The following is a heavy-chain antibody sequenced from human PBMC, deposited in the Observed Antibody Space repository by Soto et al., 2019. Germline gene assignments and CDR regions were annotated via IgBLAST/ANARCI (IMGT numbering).Heavy chain of an antibody. CDR1: GYTFTSYG. D-gene: IGHD3-22*01. Sequence: GASVKVSCKASGYTFTSYGISWVRQAPGQGLEWMGWISAYNGNTNYAQKFQGRVTMTTDTSTSTAYMELRSLRSDDTAVYYCARDADSSGYYFGDYFDYWGQGTLVTVSS. J-gene: IGHJ4*02. CDR2: ISAYNGNT. CDR3: ARDADSSGYYFGDYFDY. V-gene: IGHV1-18*01.